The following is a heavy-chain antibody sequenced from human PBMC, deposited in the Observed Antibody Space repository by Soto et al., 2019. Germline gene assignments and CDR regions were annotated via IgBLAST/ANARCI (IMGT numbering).Heavy chain of an antibody. CDR2: IYYSGST. J-gene: IGHJ4*02. CDR3: ARGGWRQIDY. V-gene: IGHV4-59*08. D-gene: IGHD3-3*01. CDR1: GGSIGSYY. Sequence: QVQLQESGPGLVTPSETLALTCSVSGGSIGSYYWSWIRQPPGKGLEWIVYIYYSGSTNYNPSLKSRVTRSVDTSKNQFSLKLSSVTAADTAVYYCARGGWRQIDYWGQGTLVTVSS.